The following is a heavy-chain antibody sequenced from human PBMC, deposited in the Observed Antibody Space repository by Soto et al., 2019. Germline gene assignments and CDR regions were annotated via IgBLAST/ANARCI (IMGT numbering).Heavy chain of an antibody. CDR1: GFTFSSYA. J-gene: IGHJ6*02. CDR2: ISGSGGIT. CDR3: AKGKAQWFGELLSLINYYYYGMDV. V-gene: IGHV3-23*01. D-gene: IGHD3-10*01. Sequence: GGSLRLSCAASGFTFSSYAMSWVRQAPGKGLEWVSAISGSGGITYYADSVKGRFTISRDNSKNTLYLQMNSLRAEDTAVYYCAKGKAQWFGELLSLINYYYYGMDVWGQGTTVTVSS.